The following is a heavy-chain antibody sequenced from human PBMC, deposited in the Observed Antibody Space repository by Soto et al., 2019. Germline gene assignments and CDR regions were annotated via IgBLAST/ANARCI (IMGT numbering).Heavy chain of an antibody. Sequence: SVKVSCKASGGTLSSYAISWVRQAPGQGLEWMGGILPIFGTAKYAQKFQGGVTITADESTSTAYMELSSLRSEDTAVYYCARNLVRGGTYSMGLNYFDYWGQGTLVTVSS. D-gene: IGHD1-26*01. CDR1: GGTLSSYA. CDR2: ILPIFGTA. J-gene: IGHJ4*02. CDR3: ARNLVRGGTYSMGLNYFDY. V-gene: IGHV1-69*13.